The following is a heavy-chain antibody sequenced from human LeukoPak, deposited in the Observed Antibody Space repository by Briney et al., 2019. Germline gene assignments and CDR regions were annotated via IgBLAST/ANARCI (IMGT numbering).Heavy chain of an antibody. V-gene: IGHV3-9*01. J-gene: IGHJ6*02. CDR2: ISRNSGSI. CDR3: VKSLVGATSYYYGLNV. Sequence: GRSLSLSCAASGFTFDDYAMHWVRQAPGKGLEWVSGISRNSGSIGYADSVKGRFTISRDNAKNSLSLQMNSLRAEDTALYYCVKSLVGATSYYYGLNVWGQGPRSPSL. CDR1: GFTFDDYA. D-gene: IGHD1-26*01.